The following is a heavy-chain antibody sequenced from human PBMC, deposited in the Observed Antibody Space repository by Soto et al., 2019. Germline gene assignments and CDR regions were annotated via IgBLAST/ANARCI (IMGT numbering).Heavy chain of an antibody. CDR2: FDPEDGET. CDR3: ANYYDSSGFDY. V-gene: IGHV1-24*01. J-gene: IGHJ4*02. CDR1: GDTFSSYA. D-gene: IGHD3-22*01. Sequence: ASVKVSCKASGDTFSSYAISWVRQAPGKGLEWMGGFDPEDGETIYAQRFQGRVTMTEDTSTDTAYMELSSLRSEDTAVYYCANYYDSSGFDYWGQGTLVTVSS.